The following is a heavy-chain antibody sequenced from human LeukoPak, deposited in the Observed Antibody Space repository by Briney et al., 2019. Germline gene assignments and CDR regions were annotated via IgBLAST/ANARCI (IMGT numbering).Heavy chain of an antibody. V-gene: IGHV3-23*01. J-gene: IGHJ4*02. CDR2: ISGSGGST. D-gene: IGHD4-17*01. CDR1: GFTFSGYA. Sequence: GGSLRLSCAASGFTFSGYAMSWVRQAPGKGLEWVSAISGSGGSTYYADSVKGRFTISRDNSKNTLYLQMNSLRAEDTAVYYCAKDSAGDYDLNFDYWGQGTLVTVSS. CDR3: AKDSAGDYDLNFDY.